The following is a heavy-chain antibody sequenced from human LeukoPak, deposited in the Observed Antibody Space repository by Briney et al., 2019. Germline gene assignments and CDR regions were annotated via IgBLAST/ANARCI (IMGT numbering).Heavy chain of an antibody. Sequence: SETLSPTCTVSGGFISSGGYYWSWIRQHPGKGLERIGYIYYTGSTYYNASLKSRVMISVDTSNNRFSLKLSSVTAADTAVYYCARLGHCTNGVCYTFDYWGQGTLVTVSS. D-gene: IGHD2-8*01. J-gene: IGHJ4*02. CDR3: ARLGHCTNGVCYTFDY. CDR2: IYYTGST. V-gene: IGHV4-31*03. CDR1: GGFISSGGYY.